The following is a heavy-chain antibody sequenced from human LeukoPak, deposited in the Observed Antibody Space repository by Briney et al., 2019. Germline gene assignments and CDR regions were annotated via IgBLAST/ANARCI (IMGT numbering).Heavy chain of an antibody. V-gene: IGHV5-51*01. CDR1: GYSFSTYW. J-gene: IGHJ4*02. D-gene: IGHD5-18*01. Sequence: GESLKISGQGSGYSFSTYWIGWVRQMPGKGLEWMGMMYPGDTDERYSPSFEGQVNISADKSISTAYLQWSSLKASDTAIYYCARREYTYRGYYFGYWGQGTLVTVSS. CDR2: MYPGDTDE. CDR3: ARREYTYRGYYFGY.